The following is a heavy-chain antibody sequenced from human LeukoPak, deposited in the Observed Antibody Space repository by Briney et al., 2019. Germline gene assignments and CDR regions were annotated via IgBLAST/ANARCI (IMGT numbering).Heavy chain of an antibody. CDR1: GGISSGDYY. Sequence: SETLSLTCTVSGGISSGDYYWSWILQPPGKGLEWIGYIYYSGNAYYNPSLKSRVTISVDTSKNQFSLKLSSVTAADTAVYYCARLLWFGEGPFDYWGQGTLVTVSS. V-gene: IGHV4-30-4*08. J-gene: IGHJ4*02. D-gene: IGHD3-10*01. CDR2: IYYSGNA. CDR3: ARLLWFGEGPFDY.